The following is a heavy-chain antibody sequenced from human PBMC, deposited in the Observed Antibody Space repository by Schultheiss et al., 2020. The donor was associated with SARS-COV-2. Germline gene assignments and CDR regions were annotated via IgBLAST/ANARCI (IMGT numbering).Heavy chain of an antibody. D-gene: IGHD3-3*01. CDR3: ARVPPASYYDFWSGQYYYYYYMDV. CDR1: GLTLSDYY. Sequence: GGSLRLSCAASGLTLSDYYTSWIRQAPGKGLEWVSYISSSGTYTNYADSVKGRFTISRDNAKNSLYLQMNSLRAEDTAVYYCARVPPASYYDFWSGQYYYYYYMDVWGKGTTVTVSS. V-gene: IGHV3-11*06. CDR2: ISSSGTYT. J-gene: IGHJ6*03.